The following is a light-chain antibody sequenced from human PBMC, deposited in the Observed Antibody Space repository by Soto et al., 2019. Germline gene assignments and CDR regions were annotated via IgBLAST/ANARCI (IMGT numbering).Light chain of an antibody. J-gene: IGLJ2*01. CDR2: EDN. V-gene: IGLV6-57*04. Sequence: NFMLTQPHSVSESPGKTVTISCTRSSGSIASNYVQWYQQRPGSAPTTVIYEDNHRPSGVPDRFSGSIDSSSNSASLTISGLKTEDESDYYGQSYDSSNVVFGGGTKVTVL. CDR1: SGSIASNY. CDR3: QSYDSSNVV.